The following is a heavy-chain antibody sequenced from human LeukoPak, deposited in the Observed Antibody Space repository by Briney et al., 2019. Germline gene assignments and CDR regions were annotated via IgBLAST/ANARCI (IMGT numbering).Heavy chain of an antibody. Sequence: SETLSLTCTVSGGSISSSSYYWGWIRQPPGKGLEWIGSIYYSGSTHYNPSLKSRVTISVDTSKNQFSLKLSSVTAADTAVYYCARKAIAAAGANWFDPWGQGTLVTVSS. CDR3: ARKAIAAAGANWFDP. J-gene: IGHJ5*02. V-gene: IGHV4-39*01. CDR2: IYYSGST. D-gene: IGHD6-13*01. CDR1: GGSISSSSYY.